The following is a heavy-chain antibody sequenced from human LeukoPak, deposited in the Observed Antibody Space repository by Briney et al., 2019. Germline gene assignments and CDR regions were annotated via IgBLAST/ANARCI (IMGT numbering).Heavy chain of an antibody. V-gene: IGHV3-64*01. CDR3: ARDRSVGRYFDWLIDY. CDR1: GFTFSSYA. CDR2: ISSNGGST. J-gene: IGHJ4*02. D-gene: IGHD3-9*01. Sequence: PGGSLRLSCAASGFTFSSYAMHWVRQAPGKGLEYVSAISSNGGSTYYANSVKGRFTISRDNSKNTLYLQMGSLRAEDMAVYYCARDRSVGRYFDWLIDYWGQGTLVTVSS.